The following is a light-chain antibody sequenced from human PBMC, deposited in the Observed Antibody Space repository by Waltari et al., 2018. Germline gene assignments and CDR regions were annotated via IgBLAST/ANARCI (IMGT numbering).Light chain of an antibody. V-gene: IGLV1-44*01. CDR3: AAWDDSLNGYV. CDR1: SPNTGNNL. J-gene: IGLJ1*01. Sequence: QSVLTQPPSASGTPGQRVTISSSGTSPNTGNNLVNWYQPPPGPAPKPLIFSNNQRPSGVPDRFSGSKPGNSASLAISGLQSEDEAEYYCAAWDDSLNGYVFGTGTKVTVL. CDR2: SNN.